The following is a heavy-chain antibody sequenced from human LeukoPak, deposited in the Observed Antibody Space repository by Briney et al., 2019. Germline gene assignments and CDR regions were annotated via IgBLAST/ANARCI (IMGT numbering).Heavy chain of an antibody. CDR1: GFTFSTYA. CDR3: AKYLSGSGYSYYAMDL. Sequence: GGSLRLSCAASGFTFSTYAMGWVRQAPGKGLEWVSVISSRGSNTYYADSVKGRFTISRDNSKDTLYLQMNSLRAEDTALYYCAKYLSGSGYSYYAMDLWGQGTTVTVSS. J-gene: IGHJ6*02. D-gene: IGHD1-26*01. CDR2: ISSRGSNT. V-gene: IGHV3-23*01.